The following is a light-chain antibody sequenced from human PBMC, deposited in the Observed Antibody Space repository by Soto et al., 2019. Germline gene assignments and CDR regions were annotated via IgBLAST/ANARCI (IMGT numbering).Light chain of an antibody. CDR2: KAS. J-gene: IGKJ5*01. V-gene: IGKV1-5*03. CDR3: QQYNSYSAVT. Sequence: DIPMNQSLSTLSASVGDRVTITCRASQSVSSWLAWYQQKPGKAPKPLIYKASTLESGVPSRFSGSGSGTEFTLTISSLQPDDFATYYCQQYNSYSAVTLGQGTRLEIK. CDR1: QSVSSW.